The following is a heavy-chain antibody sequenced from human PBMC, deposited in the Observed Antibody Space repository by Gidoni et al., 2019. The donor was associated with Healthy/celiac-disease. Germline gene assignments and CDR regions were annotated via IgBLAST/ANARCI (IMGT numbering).Heavy chain of an antibody. CDR1: VFTFSSYW. V-gene: IGHV3-7*01. J-gene: IGHJ1*01. CDR3: ATRGGFQH. CDR2: IKQEGSEK. Sequence: EVQLVESVGGLVQPGGSLRLSCAASVFTFSSYWMSWVRQAPGKGLEWVDNIKQEGSEKYYVDSVKGRFTISRDNAKNSLYLQMNSLRAEDTAVYYCATRGGFQHWGQGTLVTVSS.